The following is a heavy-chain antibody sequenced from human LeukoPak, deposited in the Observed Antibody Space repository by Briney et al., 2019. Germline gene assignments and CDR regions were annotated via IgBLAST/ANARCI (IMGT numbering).Heavy chain of an antibody. Sequence: PSETLSLTCAVYGGSFSGYYWSWIRQPPGKGLEWIGEINHSGSTNYNPSLKSRVNISVDTSKNQFSLKLSSVTAADTAVYYCARLRSGWYFGLDYWGQGTLVTVSS. CDR2: INHSGST. D-gene: IGHD6-19*01. CDR3: ARLRSGWYFGLDY. V-gene: IGHV4-34*01. J-gene: IGHJ4*02. CDR1: GGSFSGYY.